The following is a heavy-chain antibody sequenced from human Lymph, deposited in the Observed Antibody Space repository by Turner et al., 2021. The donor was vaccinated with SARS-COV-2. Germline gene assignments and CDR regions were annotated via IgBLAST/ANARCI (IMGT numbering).Heavy chain of an antibody. CDR3: AKNEMALIVVVVTLFDY. J-gene: IGHJ4*02. CDR1: GFTVSCYA. Sequence: EVQLLESGGGLVQPGGSLRPACAACGFTVSCYAMSWVRQAPGKGLEWVSTIGCSGGSKYYADSVKGRFTISRDNSKNTLYLQMNSLRDEDTAVYYCAKNEMALIVVVVTLFDYWGQGTLVTVSS. D-gene: IGHD3-22*01. V-gene: IGHV3-23*01. CDR2: IGCSGGSK.